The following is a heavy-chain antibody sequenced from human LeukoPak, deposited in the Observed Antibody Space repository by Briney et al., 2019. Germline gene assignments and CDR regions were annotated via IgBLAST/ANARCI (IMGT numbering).Heavy chain of an antibody. V-gene: IGHV4-4*07. CDR2: IYTSGST. CDR1: GGSISSYY. D-gene: IGHD3-22*01. CDR3: AANYYDSSGYQS. Sequence: SETLSLTCTVSGGSISSYYWSWIRQPAGKGLEWIGRIYTSGSTNYNPPLKSRVTMSVDTSKNQFSLKLSSVTAADTAVYYCAANYYDSSGYQSWGQGTLVTVSS. J-gene: IGHJ5*02.